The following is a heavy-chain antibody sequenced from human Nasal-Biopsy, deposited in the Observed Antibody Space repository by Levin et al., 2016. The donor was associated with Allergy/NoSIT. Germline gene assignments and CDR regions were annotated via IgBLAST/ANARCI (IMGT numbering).Heavy chain of an antibody. V-gene: IGHV3-15*05. D-gene: IGHD3-10*01. CDR2: IKTKTEGETT. CDR3: AADGSGIPSMGY. CDR1: GLIFSEVW. Sequence: GGSLRLSCAGSGLIFSEVWMSWVRQAPGKGLEWIGRIKTKTEGETTVYAAPVRGRFTISRDDSRSTLHLQMNSLKIEDTAVYYCAADGSGIPSMGYWGQGTLVTVSS. J-gene: IGHJ4*02.